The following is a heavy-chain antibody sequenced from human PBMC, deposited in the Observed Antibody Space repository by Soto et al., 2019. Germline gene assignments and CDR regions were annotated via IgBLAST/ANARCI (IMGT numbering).Heavy chain of an antibody. V-gene: IGHV3-74*01. J-gene: IGHJ5*01. CDR1: GFTFSSYW. D-gene: IGHD2-15*01. CDR2: ISPDGKNT. Sequence: PGGSLRLSCAASGFTFSSYWMHWVRQVPGKGLVWVSRISPDGKNTNYADSVKGRFTISRDNAKNTVFLQMNSLRADDTAIYYCATGVSRLVMGTSYNWLDRWGQGTLVTVSS. CDR3: ATGVSRLVMGTSYNWLDR.